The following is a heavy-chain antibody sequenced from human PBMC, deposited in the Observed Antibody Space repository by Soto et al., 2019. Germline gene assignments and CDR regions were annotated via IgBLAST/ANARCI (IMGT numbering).Heavy chain of an antibody. J-gene: IGHJ4*02. Sequence: QPGGSLRLSCAASGFTFSSYWMSWVRQAPGKGLEWVANIKQDGSEKYYVDSVKGRFTISRDNAKNSLYLQMNSLRAEDTAVYYCARAYSSGWYPWSRPRPAPRFDYWGQGTLVTVSS. CDR1: GFTFSSYW. CDR3: ARAYSSGWYPWSRPRPAPRFDY. D-gene: IGHD6-19*01. CDR2: IKQDGSEK. V-gene: IGHV3-7*04.